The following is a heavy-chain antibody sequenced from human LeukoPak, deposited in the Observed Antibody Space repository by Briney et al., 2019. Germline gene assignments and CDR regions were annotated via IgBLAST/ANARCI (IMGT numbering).Heavy chain of an antibody. CDR3: VTYRNYDSSRSEPRLDY. D-gene: IGHD3-22*01. CDR2: IIGSGGGT. J-gene: IGHJ4*02. Sequence: GGSLRLSCAASGFAFSSYAMSWVRQAPGKGLEWVSIIIGSGGGTYYPDSVKGRFTISRNNSKNTLYLQMNSLRADDTAVYYCVTYRNYDSSRSEPRLDYWGQGTLVTVSS. CDR1: GFAFSSYA. V-gene: IGHV3-23*01.